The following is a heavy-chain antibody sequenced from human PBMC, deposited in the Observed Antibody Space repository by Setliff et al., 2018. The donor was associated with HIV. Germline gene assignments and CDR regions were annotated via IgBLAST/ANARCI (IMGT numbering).Heavy chain of an antibody. J-gene: IGHJ6*02. CDR2: ISSSSSTI. Sequence: LSLTCPVSGYSISSGYYWGWIRQPPGKGLEWVSYISSSSSTIYYADSVKGRFTISRDNAKNSLYLQMNSLRAEDTAVYYCARDMSGPYYYYGMDVWGQGTTVTVS. CDR1: GYSISSGYY. CDR3: ARDMSGPYYYYGMDV. D-gene: IGHD3-16*01. V-gene: IGHV3-11*04.